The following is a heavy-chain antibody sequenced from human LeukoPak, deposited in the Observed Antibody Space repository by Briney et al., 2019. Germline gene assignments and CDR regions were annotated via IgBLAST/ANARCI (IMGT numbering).Heavy chain of an antibody. Sequence: PSETLSLTCGVSGGSVSSTNWWTCILQPPGRGLEWIGEVHLDGRTNFNPSLKRRLTMSVDLSENHVSLKLTSVTAADTAVYYCAREGGFYRPLDYSGQGTLVTVSS. J-gene: IGHJ4*02. D-gene: IGHD6-25*01. V-gene: IGHV4-4*02. CDR2: VHLDGRT. CDR1: GGSVSSTNW. CDR3: AREGGFYRPLDY.